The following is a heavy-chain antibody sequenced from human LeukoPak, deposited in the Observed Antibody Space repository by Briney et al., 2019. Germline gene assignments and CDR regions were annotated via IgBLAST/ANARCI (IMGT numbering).Heavy chain of an antibody. Sequence: GGSLRLSCAASGFTFSSYSMNWVRQAPGKGLEWVSYISSSSSTIYHADSVKGRFTISRDNAKNSLYLQMNSLRAEDTAVYYCARDLGGSYHHYWGQGTLVTVSS. CDR1: GFTFSSYS. J-gene: IGHJ4*02. CDR2: ISSSSSTI. D-gene: IGHD1-26*01. CDR3: ARDLGGSYHHY. V-gene: IGHV3-48*01.